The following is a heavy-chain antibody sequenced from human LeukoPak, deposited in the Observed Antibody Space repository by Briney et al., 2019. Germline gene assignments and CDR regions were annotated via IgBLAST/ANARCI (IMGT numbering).Heavy chain of an antibody. CDR2: IKPDGGEK. J-gene: IGHJ3*01. CDR3: GGGWWSSLKAFIF. Sequence: PGGSLRLSCAASGFTFTTSWMSWVRQTPGKGLEWVANIKPDGGEKRYVDSVKGRFTISTDNARNSLYLQKSSLGAEETALFYCGGGWWSSLKAFIFWGQGKMSPSFQ. CDR1: GFTFTTSW. D-gene: IGHD2-15*01. V-gene: IGHV3-7*01.